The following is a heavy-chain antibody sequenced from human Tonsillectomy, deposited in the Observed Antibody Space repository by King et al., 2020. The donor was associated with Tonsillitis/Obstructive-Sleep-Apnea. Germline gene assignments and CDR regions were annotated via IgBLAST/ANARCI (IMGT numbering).Heavy chain of an antibody. CDR3: ARDIATMIEDN. Sequence: QLVQSGAEVKKPGSSVKVSCKASGGTFSSYAISWVRQAPGQGLEWMGRIIPIIGIANYAQKFQGRVTINADKSTSTAYMEVSSLRSEDTAVYYCARDIATMIEDNWGQGTLVIVSS. CDR2: IIPIIGIA. V-gene: IGHV1-69*04. D-gene: IGHD3-22*01. J-gene: IGHJ4*02. CDR1: GGTFSSYA.